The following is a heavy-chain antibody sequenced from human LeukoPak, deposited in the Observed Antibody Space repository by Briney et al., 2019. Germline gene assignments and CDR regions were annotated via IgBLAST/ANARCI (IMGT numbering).Heavy chain of an antibody. V-gene: IGHV3-48*03. J-gene: IGHJ4*02. D-gene: IGHD6-19*01. CDR1: GFTFSSYE. CDR3: ARDRGYSSGSFDY. CDR2: ISSSGSTI. Sequence: GSLRLSCAASGFTFSSYEMNWVRQAPGKGLEWVSYISSSGSTIYYADSVKGRFTISRDNAKNSLYLQMNSLRAEDTAVYYCARDRGYSSGSFDYWGQGTLVTVSS.